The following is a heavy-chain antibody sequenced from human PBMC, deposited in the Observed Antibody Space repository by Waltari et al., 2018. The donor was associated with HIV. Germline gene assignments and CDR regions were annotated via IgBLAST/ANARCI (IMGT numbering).Heavy chain of an antibody. CDR3: ARDLEVGAPDEDY. J-gene: IGHJ4*02. V-gene: IGHV3-21*01. CDR2: ISSSSSYI. Sequence: EVQLVESGGGLVKPGGSLRLSCAASGFTFSSYSMNWVRQAPGKWVEWVSSISSSSSYIYYADSVKGRFTIARDNAKNSLYLQMNSLRAEDTAVYYCARDLEVGAPDEDYWGQGTLVTVSS. CDR1: GFTFSSYS. D-gene: IGHD1-26*01.